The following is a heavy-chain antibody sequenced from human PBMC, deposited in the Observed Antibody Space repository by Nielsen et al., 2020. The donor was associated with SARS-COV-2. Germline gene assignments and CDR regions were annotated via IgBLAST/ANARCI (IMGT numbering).Heavy chain of an antibody. J-gene: IGHJ6*02. CDR3: ARASDKTGTSYYYYGMDV. D-gene: IGHD1-7*01. Sequence: ASVKVSCKASGYTFTGYYMHWVRQAPGQGLEWMGRINPNSGGTNYAQKFQGWVTMTRDTSISTAYMELSRLRSDDTAVYYCARASDKTGTSYYYYGMDVWGQGTTVTVSS. CDR1: GYTFTGYY. V-gene: IGHV1-2*04. CDR2: INPNSGGT.